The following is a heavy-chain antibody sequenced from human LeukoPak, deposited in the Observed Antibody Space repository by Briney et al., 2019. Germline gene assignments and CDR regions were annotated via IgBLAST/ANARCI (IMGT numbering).Heavy chain of an antibody. CDR2: TWDDGSNK. D-gene: IGHD4-17*01. CDR1: GFTFSSYG. Sequence: GGSLRLSCAASGFTFSSYGMHWVRQAPGKGLEWVAVTWDDGSNKYYADSVKGRFTISRDNSKNPLYLQMNSLSADDTAVYYSASPYGDYHTVWGQGTLVTVSS. V-gene: IGHV3-33*01. CDR3: ASPYGDYHTV. J-gene: IGHJ4*02.